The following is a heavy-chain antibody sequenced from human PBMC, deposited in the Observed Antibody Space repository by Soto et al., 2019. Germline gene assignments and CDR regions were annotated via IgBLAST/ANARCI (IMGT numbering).Heavy chain of an antibody. D-gene: IGHD4-17*01. J-gene: IGHJ4*02. CDR3: SHAGDYDPLTFDH. V-gene: IGHV2-5*02. CDR2: IYWDDDK. Sequence: SGPTLVHPTQPLTLTCDFSGFSLSTYQMGVAWIRQPPGKALEWLALIYWDDDKRYSPSLKDRLAISKETSSNQVVLTITNMDPGDTATYFCSHAGDYDPLTFDHWGPGTLVTVSS. CDR1: GFSLSTYQMG.